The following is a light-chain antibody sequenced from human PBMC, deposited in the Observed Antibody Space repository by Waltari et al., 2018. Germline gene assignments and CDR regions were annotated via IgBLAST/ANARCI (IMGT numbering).Light chain of an antibody. J-gene: IGKJ1*01. CDR1: QGVSRA. CDR2: DTS. V-gene: IGKV3-20*01. CDR3: QKYGNLPAT. Sequence: EIVLPQSPGTRPLFPGQRATLSCRSSQGVSRALAWYQQKPGQAPRLLIYDTSVRATGVPDRFGGSGSGTDFSLTISRLEPEDFAVYYCQKYGNLPATFGQGTKVQMK.